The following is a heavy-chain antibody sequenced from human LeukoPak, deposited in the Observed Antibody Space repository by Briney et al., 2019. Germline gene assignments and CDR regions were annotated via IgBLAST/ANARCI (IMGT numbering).Heavy chain of an antibody. CDR3: ARDGYSGYVSDFDY. CDR2: INSDGRST. V-gene: IGHV3-74*01. D-gene: IGHD5-12*01. CDR1: GLTSSSYW. J-gene: IGHJ4*02. Sequence: GQSLRLACAAAGLTSSSYWMHWVRQAQGKGLGWDSRINSDGRSTRYTDSVKGRSCISTHNATHPPCRQVNRERAEHTAVSYCARDGYSGYVSDFDYWGQGTLVTVSS.